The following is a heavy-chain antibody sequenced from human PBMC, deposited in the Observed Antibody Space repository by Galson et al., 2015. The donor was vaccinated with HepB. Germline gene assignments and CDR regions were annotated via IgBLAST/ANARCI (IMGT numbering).Heavy chain of an antibody. D-gene: IGHD1-1*01. CDR3: ARDSRLELRLNNYFSYGMDV. Sequence: SVKASCKASGYSFSNYGLSWIRQAPGPGLEWMGWFSGYDGSTNYAQRFQGRVTMTADASTGTAYLELRNLRSDDTAVYYCARDSRLELRLNNYFSYGMDVWGQGSAVIVSS. CDR1: GYSFSNYG. J-gene: IGHJ6*02. CDR2: FSGYDGST. V-gene: IGHV1-18*01.